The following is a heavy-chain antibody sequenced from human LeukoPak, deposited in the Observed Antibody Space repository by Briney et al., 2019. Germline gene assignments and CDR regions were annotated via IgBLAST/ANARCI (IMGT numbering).Heavy chain of an antibody. CDR1: GGTFSSYA. Sequence: SVKVFCKASGGTFSSYAISWVRQAPGQGLEWMGGIIPIFGTANYAQKFQGRVTITTDESTSTAYMELSSLRSEDTAVYYCARSRCASCYFDYWGQGTLVTVSS. D-gene: IGHD2-2*01. CDR2: IIPIFGTA. J-gene: IGHJ4*02. CDR3: ARSRCASCYFDY. V-gene: IGHV1-69*05.